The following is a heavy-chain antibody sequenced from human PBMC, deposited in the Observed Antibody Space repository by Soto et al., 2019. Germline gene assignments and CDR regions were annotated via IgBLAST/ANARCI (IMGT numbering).Heavy chain of an antibody. J-gene: IGHJ5*02. CDR2: MNPNNGET. CDR3: ARRRRDLDWVPWRHP. D-gene: IGHD3-9*01. V-gene: IGHV1-8*01. Sequence: ASVKVSCKASGYTFASYNINWVRQVPGQGLEWMGWMNPNNGETGFAQKFLGRVTMTRNTSIRTVYLELNSLRSEDTAVYYCARRRRDLDWVPWRHPWCEGT. CDR1: GYTFASYN.